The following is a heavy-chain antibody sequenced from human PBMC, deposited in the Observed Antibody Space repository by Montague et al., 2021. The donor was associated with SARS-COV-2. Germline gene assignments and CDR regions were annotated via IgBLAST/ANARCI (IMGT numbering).Heavy chain of an antibody. CDR3: ATDPGAFDI. J-gene: IGHJ3*02. CDR2: T. Sequence: TYYTESVKGRFTISRDNSKNTLYLQMNSLRGEDTAVYYCATDPGAFDIWGQGTMVTVSS. V-gene: IGHV3-23*01.